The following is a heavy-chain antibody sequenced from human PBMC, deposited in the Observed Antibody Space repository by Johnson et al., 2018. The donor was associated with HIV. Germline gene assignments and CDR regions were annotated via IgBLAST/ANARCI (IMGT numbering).Heavy chain of an antibody. D-gene: IGHD3-10*01. J-gene: IGHJ3*02. CDR3: ARDRITMVRGVTEDAFDI. CDR2: INWSGGSP. CDR1: GFTFADYG. Sequence: VQLVESGGGAVRPGGSLRISCAASGFTFADYGMSWVRQAPGKGLAGVSGINWSGGSPGYADSVKGRFTISRDNAKNFRYLQMNSLGPEDTALYSCARDRITMVRGVTEDAFDIWGQGTMVTVSS. V-gene: IGHV3-20*04.